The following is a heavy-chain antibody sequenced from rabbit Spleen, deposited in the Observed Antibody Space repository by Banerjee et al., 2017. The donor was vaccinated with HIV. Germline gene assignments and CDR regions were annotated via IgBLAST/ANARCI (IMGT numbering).Heavy chain of an antibody. CDR1: GFTISTNYW. D-gene: IGHD7-1*01. V-gene: IGHV1S40*01. CDR2: IYVGSSGST. CDR3: ARNVGGTYGYSTDL. J-gene: IGHJ4*01. Sequence: QSLEESGGDLVKPGASLILTCTASGFTISTNYWLCWVRQAPGKGLEWIACIYVGSSGSTYYASWAKGRFTISKTSSTTVTLQMTSLTAADTATYFCARNVGGTYGYSTDLWGQGTLVTVS.